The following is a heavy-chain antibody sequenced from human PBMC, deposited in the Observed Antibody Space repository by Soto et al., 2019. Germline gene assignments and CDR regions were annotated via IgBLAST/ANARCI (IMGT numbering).Heavy chain of an antibody. V-gene: IGHV4-34*01. D-gene: IGHD3-22*01. CDR2: INHSGST. J-gene: IGHJ6*02. CDR1: GGSFSGYY. Sequence: SETLSLTCAVYGGSFSGYYWSWIRQPPGKGLEWIGEINHSGSTNYNPSLKSRVTISVDTSKNQFSLTLSSVTAADTAVYYCARMGSYYYDSRLRCMDVWRQVTTVAVSS. CDR3: ARMGSYYYDSRLRCMDV.